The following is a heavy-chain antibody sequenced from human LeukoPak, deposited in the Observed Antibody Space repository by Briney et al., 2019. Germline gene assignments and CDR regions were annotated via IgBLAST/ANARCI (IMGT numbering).Heavy chain of an antibody. Sequence: GGSLRLSCAASGFTFDDYGMSWVRQAPGKGLEWVSGINWNGGSTGYADSVKGRFTISRDNAKNSLYLQMNSLRAEDTALYYCAREYDSSGYYYLGYYYYYVDVWGKGTTVTVSS. J-gene: IGHJ6*03. CDR2: INWNGGST. D-gene: IGHD3-22*01. CDR1: GFTFDDYG. CDR3: AREYDSSGYYYLGYYYYYVDV. V-gene: IGHV3-20*04.